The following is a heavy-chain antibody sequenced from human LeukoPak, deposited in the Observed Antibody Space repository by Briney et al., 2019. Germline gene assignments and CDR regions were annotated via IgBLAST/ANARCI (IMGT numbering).Heavy chain of an antibody. CDR3: AKWGFSDRSGANFHS. Sequence: GGSLRLSCAASGFTFSSYAMHWVRQAPGKGLEWVAVISYDGSNKYYADSVKGRFTISRDNSNNTLFLQVNSLRADDTAVYHCAKWGFSDRSGANFHSWGQGTLVTVSS. CDR1: GFTFSSYA. CDR2: ISYDGSNK. V-gene: IGHV3-30*07. J-gene: IGHJ4*02. D-gene: IGHD3-22*01.